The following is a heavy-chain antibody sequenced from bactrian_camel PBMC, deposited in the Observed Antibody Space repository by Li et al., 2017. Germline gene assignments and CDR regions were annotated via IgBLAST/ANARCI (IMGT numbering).Heavy chain of an antibody. V-gene: IGHV3S40*01. CDR2: ISFSGELK. J-gene: IGHJ4*01. CDR1: GFTFSNYA. Sequence: DVQLVESGGGLVQPGGSLRLSCAASGFTFSNYAMSWVRQAPGKEREGVADISFSGELKSVAASVKGRFAISRDNAKKTAYLQMNNLKPEDTATYYCAARRDRFCGPLTPRRYDYWGQGTQVTVS. D-gene: IGHD1*01. CDR3: AARRDRFCGPLTPRRYDY.